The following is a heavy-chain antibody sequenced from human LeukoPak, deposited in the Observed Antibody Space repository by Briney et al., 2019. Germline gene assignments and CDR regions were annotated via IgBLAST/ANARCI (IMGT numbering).Heavy chain of an antibody. D-gene: IGHD6-13*01. CDR1: GGSISSGGYS. CDR2: IYHSGST. V-gene: IGHV4-30-2*01. Sequence: PSETLSLTCAASGGSISSGGYSWSWIWQPPGKGLEWIGYIYHSGSTYYNPSLKSRVTISVDRSKNQFSLKLSSVTAADTAVYYCARAGQQLGAFDIWGQGTVVTVSS. J-gene: IGHJ3*02. CDR3: ARAGQQLGAFDI.